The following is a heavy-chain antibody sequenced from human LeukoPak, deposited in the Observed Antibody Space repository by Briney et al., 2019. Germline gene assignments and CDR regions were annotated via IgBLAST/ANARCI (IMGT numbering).Heavy chain of an antibody. CDR2: IIPMFDTA. D-gene: IGHD3-10*01. J-gene: IGHJ3*02. V-gene: IGHV1-69*06. CDR3: ASPIPARGSGGLDAFDI. CDR1: GGTFSGYA. Sequence: SVKVSCKASGGTFSGYAISWVRRAPGQGLEWMGRIIPMFDTANYAQKFQGRVTITADKSTPTAYVELSSLTSDDTAMYYCASPIPARGSGGLDAFDIWGQGTLVTVSS.